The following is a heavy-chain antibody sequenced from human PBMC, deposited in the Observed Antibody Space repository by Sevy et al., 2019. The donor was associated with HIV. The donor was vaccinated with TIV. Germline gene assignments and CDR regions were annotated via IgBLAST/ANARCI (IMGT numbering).Heavy chain of an antibody. CDR3: AGAPRYYYYGMDV. CDR2: IYSGGTT. CDR1: GFTVSSKY. V-gene: IGHV3-53*01. Sequence: GGSLRLSCAASGFTVSSKYMSWVRQAPGKGLEWVSVIYSGGTTYYADSVKGRFTISRDNSQNTLWLQMNSLGAEDTAVYYCAGAPRYYYYGMDVWGQGTTVTVSS. J-gene: IGHJ6*02.